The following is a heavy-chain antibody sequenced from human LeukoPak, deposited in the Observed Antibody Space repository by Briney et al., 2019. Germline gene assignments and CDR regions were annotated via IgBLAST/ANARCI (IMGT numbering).Heavy chain of an antibody. V-gene: IGHV1-18*01. CDR2: ISTYNWDT. CDR3: TRDPSNTSGWYIYFDY. D-gene: IGHD6-19*01. J-gene: IGHJ4*02. CDR1: GYAFKKYA. Sequence: APVKVSCKASGYAFKKYAISGVRQAPGQGLEWVGWISTYNWDTNYAQNFKGRVTMNTDASTSTAYMELRSLRSDDTAVYYCTRDPSNTSGWYIYFDYWGQGALVTVSS.